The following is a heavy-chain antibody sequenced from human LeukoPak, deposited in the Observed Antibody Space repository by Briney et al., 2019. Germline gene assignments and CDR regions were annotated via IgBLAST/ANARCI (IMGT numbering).Heavy chain of an antibody. Sequence: GGSLRLSCATSGFTFANAWLSWVRQAPGEGVQWVGHIKSQTEGATTDYATPVKGRFTIWRDDSANTLYLQMNGLRTDDTAVYYCATGGHYFGSWGQGTLVTVSS. J-gene: IGHJ4*02. CDR2: IKSQTEGATT. CDR1: GFTFANAW. V-gene: IGHV3-15*01. CDR3: ATGGHYFGS.